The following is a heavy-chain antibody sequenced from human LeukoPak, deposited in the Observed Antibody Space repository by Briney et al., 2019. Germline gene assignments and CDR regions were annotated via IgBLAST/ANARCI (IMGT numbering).Heavy chain of an antibody. Sequence: GGTLRLSCAASGFTFSSYGMSWVRQAPGKGLEWVSAISGSGGSTYYADSVKGRFTISRDNSKNTLYLQMNSLRAEDTAVYYCAKETIVGTSYYFDYWGQGTLVTVSS. J-gene: IGHJ4*02. V-gene: IGHV3-23*01. CDR1: GFTFSSYG. CDR2: ISGSGGST. D-gene: IGHD1-26*01. CDR3: AKETIVGTSYYFDY.